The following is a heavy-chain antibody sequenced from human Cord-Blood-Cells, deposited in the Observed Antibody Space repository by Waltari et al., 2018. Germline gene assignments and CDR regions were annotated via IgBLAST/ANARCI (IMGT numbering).Heavy chain of an antibody. V-gene: IGHV3-21*01. CDR2: ISSSSSYI. D-gene: IGHD3-16*02. Sequence: EVQLVESGGGLVKPGGSLRLSCAASGFTFSSYSMTWVRQAPGKGLEWVSSISSSSSYIYYADSVKGRFNISRDNAKNSLYLQMNSLRAEDTAVYYCARDSGDYVWGSYRYFDYWGQGTLVTVSS. CDR1: GFTFSSYS. J-gene: IGHJ4*02. CDR3: ARDSGDYVWGSYRYFDY.